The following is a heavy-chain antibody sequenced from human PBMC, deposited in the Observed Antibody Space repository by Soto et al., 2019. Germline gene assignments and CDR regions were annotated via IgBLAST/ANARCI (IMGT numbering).Heavy chain of an antibody. J-gene: IGHJ6*02. V-gene: IGHV3-53*01. CDR1: GFTVSSNY. CDR2: IYSGGST. Sequence: GGSLRLSCAASGFTVSSNYMSWVRQAPGKGLEWVSVIYSGGSTFYADSVKGRFTISRDNSKNMVYLQMNRMRAEDTAVYYCAKGKVAYDNSGLQYFYYFPMNVWGQGTTVTVYS. CDR3: AKGKVAYDNSGLQYFYYFPMNV. D-gene: IGHD3-22*01.